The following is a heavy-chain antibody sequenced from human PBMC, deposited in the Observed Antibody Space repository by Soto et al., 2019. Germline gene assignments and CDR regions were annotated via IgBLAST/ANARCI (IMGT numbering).Heavy chain of an antibody. Sequence: QLQLQESGSGLVKPSQTLSLTCAVSGGSISSGGYSWSWIRQPPGKGLEWIGYIYHSGSTSYNPSLKIRVTISVDRSKNQFSLKLSSVTAADTAVYYCARAGGLGAVAADYWGQGTLVTVSS. V-gene: IGHV4-30-2*01. CDR3: ARAGGLGAVAADY. J-gene: IGHJ4*02. D-gene: IGHD6-19*01. CDR1: GGSISSGGYS. CDR2: IYHSGST.